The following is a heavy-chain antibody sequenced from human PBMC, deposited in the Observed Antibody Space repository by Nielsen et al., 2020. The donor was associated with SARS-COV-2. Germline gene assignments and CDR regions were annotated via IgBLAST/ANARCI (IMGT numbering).Heavy chain of an antibody. J-gene: IGHJ6*02. Sequence: GESLKISCAASGFTFSRYWMHWVRQAPGKGLEWVSYISSSGSTIYYADSVKGRFTISRDNAKNSLYLQMNSLRAEDTAVYYCARGEFYSSGWYGTSYYYYGMDVWGQGTTVTVSS. V-gene: IGHV3-48*03. D-gene: IGHD6-19*01. CDR1: GFTFSRYW. CDR2: ISSSGSTI. CDR3: ARGEFYSSGWYGTSYYYYGMDV.